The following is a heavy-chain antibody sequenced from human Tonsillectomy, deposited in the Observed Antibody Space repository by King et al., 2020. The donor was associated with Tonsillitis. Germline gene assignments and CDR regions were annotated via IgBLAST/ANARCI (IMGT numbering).Heavy chain of an antibody. V-gene: IGHV3-73*02. CDR2: NRNRAENYAT. D-gene: IGHD2-21*01. CDR3: IRRVEFVAPGG. J-gene: IGHJ4*02. CDR1: GFSFSDSA. Sequence: VQLVESGGGLVHPGGSLRLSCAASGFSFSDSAIHWVRQPLGKGLEWVGYNRNRAENYATACAASVAGSFTLSRDESKSMAFLQMNSLKTEDTAGYYCIRRVEFVAPGGWGQGTLVTVSS.